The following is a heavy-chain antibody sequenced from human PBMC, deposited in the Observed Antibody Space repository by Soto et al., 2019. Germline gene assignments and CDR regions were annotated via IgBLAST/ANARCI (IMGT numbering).Heavy chain of an antibody. CDR2: MNPNSGNT. D-gene: IGHD4-17*01. J-gene: IGHJ2*01. CDR1: GYTFTNYD. V-gene: IGHV1-8*01. CDR3: ARGRSSYGDYVNGYFDL. Sequence: QVQLVQSGAEVKKPGASVKVSCKASGYTFTNYDINWVRQATGQGLERMGWMNPNSGNTGHAQKFQGRVTMTRNTSISTAYMELSSLRSDDTAVYYCARGRSSYGDYVNGYFDLWGRGTLVTVSS.